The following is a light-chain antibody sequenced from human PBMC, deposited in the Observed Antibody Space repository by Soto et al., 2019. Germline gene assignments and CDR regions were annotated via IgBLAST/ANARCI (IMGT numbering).Light chain of an antibody. CDR3: QQRSNWWIT. J-gene: IGKJ5*01. V-gene: IGKV3-11*01. CDR1: QSVSSY. Sequence: ETVLTQSAATVSLSPGERGSLSCRASQSVSSYLAWYQQKPGQARRLLIYDASNRSPAIPARLSGSAVGAVLLLTISGLGLEDFAFYYCQQRSNWWITFGHGTRLEIK. CDR2: DAS.